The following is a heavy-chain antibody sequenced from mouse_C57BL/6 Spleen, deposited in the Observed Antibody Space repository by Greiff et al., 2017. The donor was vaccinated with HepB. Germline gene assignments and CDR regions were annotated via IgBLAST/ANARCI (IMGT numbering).Heavy chain of an antibody. J-gene: IGHJ4*01. Sequence: EVKLVESGGGLVKPGGSLKLSCAASGFTFSSYTMSWVRQTPEKRLEWVATISGGGGNTYYPDSVKGRFTISRDNAKNTLYLQMSSLRSEDTALYYCARPGYGSSYGYAMDYWGQGTSVTVSS. CDR2: ISGGGGNT. D-gene: IGHD1-1*01. CDR3: ARPGYGSSYGYAMDY. V-gene: IGHV5-9*01. CDR1: GFTFSSYT.